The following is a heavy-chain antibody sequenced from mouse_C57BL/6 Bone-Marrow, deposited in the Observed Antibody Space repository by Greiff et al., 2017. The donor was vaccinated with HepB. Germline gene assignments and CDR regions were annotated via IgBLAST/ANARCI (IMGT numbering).Heavy chain of an antibody. CDR1: GFNIKDYY. J-gene: IGHJ2*01. CDR2: IDPEDGDT. Sequence: VQLQHSGAELVRPGASVKLSCTASGFNIKDYYMHWVKQRPEQGLEWIGRIDPEDGDTEYAPKFQGKATMTADTSSNTAYLQLSSLTSEDTAVYYCTYYYGSNYFDYWGQGTTLTVSS. D-gene: IGHD1-1*01. CDR3: TYYYGSNYFDY. V-gene: IGHV14-1*01.